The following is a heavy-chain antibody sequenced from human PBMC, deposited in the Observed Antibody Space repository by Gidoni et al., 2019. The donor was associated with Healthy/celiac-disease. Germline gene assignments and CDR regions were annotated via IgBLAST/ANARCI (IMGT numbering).Heavy chain of an antibody. V-gene: IGHV3-30-3*01. J-gene: IGHJ4*02. D-gene: IGHD6-19*01. CDR1: GFTLRSYA. Sequence: QVQLVESGGGGVQPGRSLRQSCAAAGFTLRSYARHRVRQAPGKGRGWVAVISYDGSTKSYADSVKCRFTISRDNSKTTLYLQMNSLRAEDTAVYYCARDTLGAVAGTFAYWGQGALVTVSS. CDR2: ISYDGSTK. CDR3: ARDTLGAVAGTFAY.